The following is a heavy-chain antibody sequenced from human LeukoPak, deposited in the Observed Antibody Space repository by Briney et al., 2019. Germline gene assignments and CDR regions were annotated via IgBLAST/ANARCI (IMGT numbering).Heavy chain of an antibody. CDR2: ISSSSRYI. CDR3: TRDQGWQQFDS. Sequence: GGSLRLSCAASGFSFSTYSMNWVRQAPGKGLEWVSSISSSSRYIYYADSVKGRFTISRDNAKNSLYLQMNSLRDDDTAVYFCTRDQGWQQFDSWGQGTLVTVSS. J-gene: IGHJ4*02. V-gene: IGHV3-21*01. D-gene: IGHD5-24*01. CDR1: GFSFSTYS.